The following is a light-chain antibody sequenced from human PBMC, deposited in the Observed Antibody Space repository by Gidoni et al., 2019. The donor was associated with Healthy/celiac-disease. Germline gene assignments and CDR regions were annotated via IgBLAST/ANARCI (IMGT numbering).Light chain of an antibody. CDR2: DAS. CDR1: QSVSSY. Sequence: EIVLTHSPATLSSSPGERATLSCRASQSVSSYLAWYQQKPGQAPRLLIYDASNRATGIPARFSGSGSGTDFTLTISSLEPEDFAVYYCQQRSNRLTFSGGTKVEIK. J-gene: IGKJ4*01. V-gene: IGKV3-11*01. CDR3: QQRSNRLT.